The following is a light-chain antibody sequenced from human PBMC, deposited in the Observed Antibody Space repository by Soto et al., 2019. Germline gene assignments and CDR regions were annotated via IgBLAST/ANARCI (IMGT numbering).Light chain of an antibody. CDR1: QTVSSTS. Sequence: EIVLTQSPATLSLSPGERATLSCRASQTVSSTSLAWYQQKPGQAPRLLMYDTSNRATGIPDRFSGSGSGKFFTLTITLLEPEDSAVYCCQRYARSTGTFGQGTKVEIK. J-gene: IGKJ1*01. V-gene: IGKV3-20*01. CDR2: DTS. CDR3: QRYARSTGT.